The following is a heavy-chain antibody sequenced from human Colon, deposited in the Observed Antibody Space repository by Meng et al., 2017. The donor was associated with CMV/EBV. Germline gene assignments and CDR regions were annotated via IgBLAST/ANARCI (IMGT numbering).Heavy chain of an antibody. CDR2: IHYRGNT. CDR3: ARVLIVGDYADAFDI. J-gene: IGHJ3*02. CDR1: GGSINSSTYY. V-gene: IGHV4-39*07. Sequence: SETLSLTCTVSGGSINSSTYYWGWIRQPPGKGLEWIGSIHYRGNTYYNPSLKSRVTLSLDTSKSQLSLKLRSVTAAATAVYYCARVLIVGDYADAFDIWGQGTKVTVSS. D-gene: IGHD1-26*01.